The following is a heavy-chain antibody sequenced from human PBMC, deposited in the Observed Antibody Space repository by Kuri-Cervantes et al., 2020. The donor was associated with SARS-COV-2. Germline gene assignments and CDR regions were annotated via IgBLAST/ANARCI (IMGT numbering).Heavy chain of an antibody. V-gene: IGHV4-59*08. J-gene: IGHJ5*02. CDR1: GGSISTYY. CDR3: ARHRYSYGTPDWFDP. Sequence: SETLSLTCAVSGGSISTYYWTWIRQSPGKGLEWIGHISHSGATVYNPSLKSRVTISLARAESLHFSFALSLNSVTAADTAVYYCARHRYSYGTPDWFDPWGQGTLVTVSS. CDR2: ISHSGAT. D-gene: IGHD5-18*01.